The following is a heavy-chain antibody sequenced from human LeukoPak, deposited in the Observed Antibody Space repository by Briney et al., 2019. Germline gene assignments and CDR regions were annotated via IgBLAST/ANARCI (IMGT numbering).Heavy chain of an antibody. CDR1: GFTPSSYA. D-gene: IGHD6-19*01. CDR2: MSGIGGST. Sequence: RGSLRLSCAASGFTPSSYAMSWVRQAPGKGLEWVSAMSGIGGSTYYADSVKGRFTISRDNSKSTLYLQTNSLRAEDTAVYYCAKGRLSGVVVAGYGMDVWGQGTTITVSS. V-gene: IGHV3-23*01. J-gene: IGHJ6*02. CDR3: AKGRLSGVVVAGYGMDV.